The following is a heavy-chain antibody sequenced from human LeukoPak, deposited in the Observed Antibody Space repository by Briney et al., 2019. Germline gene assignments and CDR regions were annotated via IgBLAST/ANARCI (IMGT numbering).Heavy chain of an antibody. CDR3: AKETYDSSGYYFAYFDY. CDR1: GFTLSSFG. J-gene: IGHJ4*02. D-gene: IGHD3-22*01. CDR2: ISYDGSLK. Sequence: GRSLRLSCAASGFTLSSFGMHWVRQAPGKGLEWVAIISYDGSLKYYADSVKGRFTISRDNSKNTLYLQISSLRVEDTAVYYCAKETYDSSGYYFAYFDYWGQGTLVTVSA. V-gene: IGHV3-30*18.